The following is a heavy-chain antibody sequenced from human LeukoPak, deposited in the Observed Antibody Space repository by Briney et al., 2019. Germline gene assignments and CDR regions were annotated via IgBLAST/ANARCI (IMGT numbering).Heavy chain of an antibody. V-gene: IGHV3-52*01. J-gene: IGHJ4*02. Sequence: GGSLRLSCAASGFTFSSSWMHWVCQAPEKGLEWVADIKCDGSEKYYVDSVKGRFTISRDNAKNSLYLQMNSLRAGDTAVYYCARDPIFDYWGQGTLVTVSS. CDR3: ARDPIFDY. CDR2: IKCDGSEK. CDR1: GFTFSSSW.